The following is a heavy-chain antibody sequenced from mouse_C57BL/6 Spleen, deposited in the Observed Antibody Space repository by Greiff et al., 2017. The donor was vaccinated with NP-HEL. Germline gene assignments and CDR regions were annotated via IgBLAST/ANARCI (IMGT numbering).Heavy chain of an antibody. V-gene: IGHV1-80*01. J-gene: IGHJ2*01. D-gene: IGHD2-5*01. CDR3: ARGESNYVRYYFDY. Sequence: VQLQQSGAELVKPGASVKISCKASGYAFSSYWMNWVKQRPGKGLEWIGQIYPGDGDTNYNGKFKGKATLTADKSSSTAYMQLSSLTSEDSAVYFCARGESNYVRYYFDYWGQGTTLTVSS. CDR1: GYAFSSYW. CDR2: IYPGDGDT.